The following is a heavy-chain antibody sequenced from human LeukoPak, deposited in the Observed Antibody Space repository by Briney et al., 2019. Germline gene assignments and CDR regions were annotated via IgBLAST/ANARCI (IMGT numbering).Heavy chain of an antibody. CDR2: IYYSGST. Sequence: SETLSLTCTVSGGSISSYYWSWIRQPPGKGLEWIGYIYYSGSTNYNPSLKSRVTISVDTSKNQFSLKLSAVTAADTAVYYCARADRGYSYGYDLDYWGQGTLVTVSS. CDR1: GGSISSYY. V-gene: IGHV4-59*01. J-gene: IGHJ4*02. D-gene: IGHD5-18*01. CDR3: ARADRGYSYGYDLDY.